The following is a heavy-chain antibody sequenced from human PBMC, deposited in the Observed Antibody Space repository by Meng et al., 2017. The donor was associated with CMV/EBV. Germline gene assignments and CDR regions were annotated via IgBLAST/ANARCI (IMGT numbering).Heavy chain of an antibody. CDR1: GFTVSSNY. J-gene: IGHJ6*02. CDR3: ARDAGYSGKYYYGMDV. Sequence: GESLKISCAASGFTVSSNYMSWVRQAPGKGLEWVAVISYDGSNKYYADSVKGRFTISRDNSKNTLYLQMNSLRAEDTAVYYCARDAGYSGKYYYGMDVWGQGTTVTVSS. D-gene: IGHD5-18*01. V-gene: IGHV3-30-3*01. CDR2: ISYDGSNK.